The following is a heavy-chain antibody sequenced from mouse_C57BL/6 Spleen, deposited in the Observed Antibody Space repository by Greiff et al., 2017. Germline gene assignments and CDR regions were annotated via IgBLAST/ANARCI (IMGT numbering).Heavy chain of an antibody. CDR2: INPSSGYT. J-gene: IGHJ1*03. Sequence: VKLVESGAELARPGASVKMSCKASGYTFTSYTMHWVKQRPGQGLEWIGYINPSSGYTKYNQKFKDKATLTADKSSSTAYMQLSSLTSEDSAVYYCARRITTGYFDVWGTGTTVTVSS. D-gene: IGHD1-1*01. CDR3: ARRITTGYFDV. CDR1: GYTFTSYT. V-gene: IGHV1-4*01.